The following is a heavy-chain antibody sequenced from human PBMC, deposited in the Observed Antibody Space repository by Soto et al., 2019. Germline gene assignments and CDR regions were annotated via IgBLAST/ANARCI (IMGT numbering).Heavy chain of an antibody. Sequence: GGSLRLSCAASGFTFDDYGMSWVRQAPGKGLEWVSGINWNGGSTGYADSVKGRFTISRDNAKNSLYLQMNSLRAEDTALYHCARVRDMVRGVHYVHNYYYYYMDVWGKGTTVTVSS. V-gene: IGHV3-20*01. CDR2: INWNGGST. J-gene: IGHJ6*03. CDR3: ARVRDMVRGVHYVHNYYYYYMDV. D-gene: IGHD3-10*01. CDR1: GFTFDDYG.